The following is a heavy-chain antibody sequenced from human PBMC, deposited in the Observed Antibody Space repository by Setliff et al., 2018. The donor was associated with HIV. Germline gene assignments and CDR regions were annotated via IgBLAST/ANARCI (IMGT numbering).Heavy chain of an antibody. J-gene: IGHJ3*01. D-gene: IGHD4-17*01. CDR3: ARVQMAYAAFDV. V-gene: IGHV4-38-2*01. CDR1: GYSISSGYN. CDR2: SYHVGTT. Sequence: SETLSLTCAVSGYSISSGYNWGWIRQSPEKGLEWIANSYHVGTTYYNPSLKSRVTISVDTSKSQFSLKLSSVTAAATAVYYCARVQMAYAAFDVWGQGTMVTVSS.